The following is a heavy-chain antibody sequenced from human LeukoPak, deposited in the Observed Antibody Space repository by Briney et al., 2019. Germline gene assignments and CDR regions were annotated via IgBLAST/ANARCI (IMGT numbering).Heavy chain of an antibody. CDR2: ISWNSGSI. CDR1: GFTFYDYA. J-gene: IGHJ2*01. Sequence: GRSLRLSCAASGFTFYDYAMHWVRQAPGKGLEWVSGISWNSGSIGYADSVKGRFTISRDNAKNSLYLQMNSLRAEDTALYYCAKESGPNIAAAGTWYFDLWGRGTLVTVSS. V-gene: IGHV3-9*01. CDR3: AKESGPNIAAAGTWYFDL. D-gene: IGHD6-13*01.